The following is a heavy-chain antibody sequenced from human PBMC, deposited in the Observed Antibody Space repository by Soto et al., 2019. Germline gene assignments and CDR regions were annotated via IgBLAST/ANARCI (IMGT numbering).Heavy chain of an antibody. CDR3: AKDRGGWEGIDY. CDR1: GFTFSSYG. V-gene: IGHV3-30*18. J-gene: IGHJ4*02. Sequence: GGSLRLSCAASGFTFSSYGMHWVRQAPGKGLEWVAVISYDGSSKYYADSVKGRFTISRDNSKNTLYLQMNSLRAEDTAVYYCAKDRGGWEGIDYWGQGTLVTVSS. D-gene: IGHD6-19*01. CDR2: ISYDGSSK.